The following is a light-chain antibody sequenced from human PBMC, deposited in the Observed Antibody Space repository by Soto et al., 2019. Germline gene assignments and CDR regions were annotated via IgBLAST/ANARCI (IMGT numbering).Light chain of an antibody. CDR3: QQSYSTLT. CDR2: AAS. J-gene: IGKJ3*01. Sequence: QMTQSPSSLSASVGDRVTITCRASQSISSYLNWYQQKPGKAPKLLIYAASSLQSGVPSRFSGSGSGTDFTLTISSLQPEDFATYYCQQSYSTLTFGPGTKVDIK. V-gene: IGKV1-39*01. CDR1: QSISSY.